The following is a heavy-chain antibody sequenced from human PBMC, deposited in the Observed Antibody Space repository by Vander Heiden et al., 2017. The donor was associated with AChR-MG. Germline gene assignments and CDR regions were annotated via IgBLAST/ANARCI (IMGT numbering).Heavy chain of an antibody. V-gene: IGHV3-49*03. Sequence: EVQPVESGGGLVQPGRSLSLSCPASGFTFGDYAMTWFRQAPGKGMEWVGFTRSKAYGGTTEYAASVKGRFTISRDDSKSIAYLQMNSLKTEDTAVYYCTRDHVYYYDSSGYWFDPWGQGTQVTVSS. CDR2: TRSKAYGGTT. CDR1: GFTFGDYA. J-gene: IGHJ5*02. D-gene: IGHD3-22*01. CDR3: TRDHVYYYDSSGYWFDP.